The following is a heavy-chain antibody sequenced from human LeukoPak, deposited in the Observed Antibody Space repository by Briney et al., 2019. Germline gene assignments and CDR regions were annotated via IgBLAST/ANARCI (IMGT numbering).Heavy chain of an antibody. CDR1: GDSIINYR. Sequence: SETLSLTCTVAGDSIINYRCSWIRQPPGKGLEWIGHIYTTGTADYNPSLKSRVAISVDTSKNQFSLKLSSVTAADTAVYYCAREMVAAAGIFRYYMDVWGKGTAVTVSS. J-gene: IGHJ6*03. CDR2: IYTTGTA. CDR3: AREMVAAAGIFRYYMDV. V-gene: IGHV4-4*09. D-gene: IGHD6-13*01.